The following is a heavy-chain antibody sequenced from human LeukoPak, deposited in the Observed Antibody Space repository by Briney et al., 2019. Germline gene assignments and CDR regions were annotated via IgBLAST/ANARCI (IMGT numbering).Heavy chain of an antibody. Sequence: ASVKVSCKASGGTFSSYDINWVRQATGQGLEWMGWMNPNSGNTGYAQKFQGRVTMTRNTSISTAYMELSSLRSEDTAVYYCARSQVTADAFDIWGQGTMVTVSS. J-gene: IGHJ3*02. D-gene: IGHD2-21*02. V-gene: IGHV1-8*02. CDR3: ARSQVTADAFDI. CDR1: GGTFSSYD. CDR2: MNPNSGNT.